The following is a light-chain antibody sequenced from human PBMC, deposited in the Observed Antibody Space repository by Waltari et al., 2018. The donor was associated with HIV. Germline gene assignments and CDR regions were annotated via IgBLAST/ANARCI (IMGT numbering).Light chain of an antibody. CDR3: AAWDDSLNAYV. CDR1: GSHIGAKT. J-gene: IGLJ1*01. CDR2: SPD. V-gene: IGLV1-44*01. Sequence: QSVLTQTPSAPGTPGPRVIVSCSGSGSHIGAKTVNWYQQLPGAATSLLLHSPDRRPSGVPDRFSGSKSGASASLASSGLQSEDEADYYCAAWDDSLNAYVFGGGTKVTVL.